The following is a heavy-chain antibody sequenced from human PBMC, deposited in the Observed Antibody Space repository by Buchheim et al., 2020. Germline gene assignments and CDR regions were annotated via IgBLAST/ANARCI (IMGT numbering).Heavy chain of an antibody. V-gene: IGHV4-34*01. J-gene: IGHJ6*02. D-gene: IGHD5-18*01. CDR2: INHSGST. CDR3: ARDQRRGYSYGYWADYYYYYGMDV. CDR1: GGSFSGYY. Sequence: QVPLQQWGAGLLKPSETLSLTCAVYGGSFSGYYWSWIRQPPGKGLEWIGEINHSGSTNYNPSLKSRVTISVDTSKNQFSLKLSSVTAADTAVYYCARDQRRGYSYGYWADYYYYYGMDVWGQGTT.